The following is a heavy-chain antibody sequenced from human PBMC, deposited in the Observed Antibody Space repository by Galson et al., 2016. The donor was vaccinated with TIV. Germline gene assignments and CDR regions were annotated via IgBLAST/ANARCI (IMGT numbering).Heavy chain of an antibody. CDR1: GYSFTNYW. D-gene: IGHD2-8*01. J-gene: IGHJ5*02. CDR3: ARSVSAGSGWVDP. V-gene: IGHV5-10-1*01. Sequence: QSGAEVTKPGDSLRISCKTSGYSFTNYWITWVRQMPGKGLEWMGRIDTRDSYTNYSPTFEGHVTISVDKSISPAYLEWPSLKASDSAIYYCARSVSAGSGWVDPWGQGTLVTVSS. CDR2: IDTRDSYT.